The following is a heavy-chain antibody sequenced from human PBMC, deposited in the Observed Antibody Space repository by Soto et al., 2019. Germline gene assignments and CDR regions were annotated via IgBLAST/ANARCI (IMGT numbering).Heavy chain of an antibody. Sequence: SETLSLTCNVSGASMSSYYWSWVRQPPGKGLEWIGYIYYSGSTNYNPSLKSRVTISVDTSKNQFSLKLSSVTAADTAVYYCARQLYYYDSSGYEAWGQGTLVTVSS. CDR3: ARQLYYYDSSGYEA. CDR1: GASMSSYY. CDR2: IYYSGST. J-gene: IGHJ5*02. V-gene: IGHV4-59*08. D-gene: IGHD3-22*01.